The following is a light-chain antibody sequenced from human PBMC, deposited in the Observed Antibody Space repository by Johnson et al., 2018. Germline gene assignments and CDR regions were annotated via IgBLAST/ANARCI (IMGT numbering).Light chain of an antibody. Sequence: QSVLTQPPSVSAAPGQKVTISCSGSSSNIGNNYVSWYQQLPGTAPKLLIYENNKRPSGIPDRFSGSKSGTSATLGITGLQTGDEADYYCGTGDSSLSAGNYFGTGNKVTVL. J-gene: IGLJ1*01. V-gene: IGLV1-51*02. CDR2: ENN. CDR3: GTGDSSLSAGNY. CDR1: SSNIGNNY.